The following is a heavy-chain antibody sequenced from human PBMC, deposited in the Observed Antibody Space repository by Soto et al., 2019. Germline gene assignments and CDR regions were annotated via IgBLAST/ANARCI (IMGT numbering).Heavy chain of an antibody. J-gene: IGHJ6*03. CDR3: ARSESTTVTTWNFDYYYYMDV. D-gene: IGHD4-17*01. V-gene: IGHV4-31*03. CDR1: GGSISSGGYY. Sequence: PSETLSLTCTVSGGSISSGGYYWSWIRQHPGKGLEWIGYIYYSGSTYYNPSLKSRVTISVDTSKNQFSLKLSSVTAADTAVYYCARSESTTVTTWNFDYYYYMDVWGKGTTVTVSS. CDR2: IYYSGST.